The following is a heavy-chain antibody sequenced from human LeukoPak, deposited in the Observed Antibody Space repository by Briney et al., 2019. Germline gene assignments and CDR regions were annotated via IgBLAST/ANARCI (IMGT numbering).Heavy chain of an antibody. CDR2: ISGSSYYI. D-gene: IGHD3-22*01. CDR1: GFTFSSYS. V-gene: IGHV3-21*04. J-gene: IGHJ3*02. Sequence: GGSLRLSCAASGFTFSSYSMNWVRQAPGKGLEWVSSISGSSYYIYYADSVKGRFTISRDNSKNTLYLQMNSLRAEDTAVYYCARAGISYYYDSSGSVAFDIWGQGTMVAVSS. CDR3: ARAGISYYYDSSGSVAFDI.